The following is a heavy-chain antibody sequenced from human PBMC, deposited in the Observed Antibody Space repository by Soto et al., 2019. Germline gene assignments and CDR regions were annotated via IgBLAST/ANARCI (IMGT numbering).Heavy chain of an antibody. V-gene: IGHV1-69*01. CDR1: GGTFSSYA. J-gene: IGHJ6*02. Sequence: QVQLVQSGAEVKKPGSSVKVSCTASGGTFSSYAISWVRQAPGQGLEWMGGIIPIFGTANYAQKFQGRVTITADESTSTAYMELSSLRSEDTAVYYCASGTAHPLYYYYGMDVWGQGTTVTVSS. CDR2: IIPIFGTA. D-gene: IGHD2-8*02. CDR3: ASGTAHPLYYYYGMDV.